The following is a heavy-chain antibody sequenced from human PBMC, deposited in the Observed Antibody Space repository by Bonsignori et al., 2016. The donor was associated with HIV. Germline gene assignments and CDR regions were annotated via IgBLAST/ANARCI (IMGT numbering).Heavy chain of an antibody. CDR3: AKDRGFRFLEWFFDH. J-gene: IGHJ4*02. V-gene: IGHV3-11*01. Sequence: GGSLRLSCAASKFTFSDYYMSWVRQAPGKGLEWLSYISPSGVTIYYADSVKGRFTISRDKAKNSLFLQMNSLRAEDTAVYYRAKDRGFRFLEWFFDHWGQGTLVTVSS. D-gene: IGHD3-3*01. CDR2: ISPSGVTI. CDR1: KFTFSDYY.